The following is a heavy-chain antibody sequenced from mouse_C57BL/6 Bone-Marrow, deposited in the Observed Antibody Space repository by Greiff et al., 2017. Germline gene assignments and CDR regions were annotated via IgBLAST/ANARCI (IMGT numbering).Heavy chain of an antibody. CDR1: GYTFTSYW. CDR2: IDPSDSET. Sequence: QVQLQQPGAELVRPGSSVKLSCKASGYTFTSYWMHWVQQRPIQGLEWIGNIDPSDSETHYNQKFKDKATLTVDKSSSTAYMQLSSLTSEDSAVYYCARHGSSWNWYFDVWGTGTTVTVSS. V-gene: IGHV1-52*01. D-gene: IGHD1-1*01. CDR3: ARHGSSWNWYFDV. J-gene: IGHJ1*03.